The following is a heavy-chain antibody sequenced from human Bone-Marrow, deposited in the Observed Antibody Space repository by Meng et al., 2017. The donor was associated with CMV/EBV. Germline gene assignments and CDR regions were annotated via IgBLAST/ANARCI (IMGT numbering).Heavy chain of an antibody. Sequence: GESLKISCAASGFTFSSYSMNWVRQAPGKGLEWVSSISSSSSYIYYADSVKGRFTISRDNAKNSLYLQMNSLRAEDTAVYYCATSQIFGQMLSPWEAFDIWGQGTRVTVSS. D-gene: IGHD2-2*01. V-gene: IGHV3-21*01. CDR2: ISSSSSYI. J-gene: IGHJ3*02. CDR1: GFTFSSYS. CDR3: ATSQIFGQMLSPWEAFDI.